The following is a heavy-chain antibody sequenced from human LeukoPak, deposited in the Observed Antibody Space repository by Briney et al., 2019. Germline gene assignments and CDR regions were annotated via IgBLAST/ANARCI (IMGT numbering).Heavy chain of an antibody. V-gene: IGHV1-46*01. J-gene: IGHJ4*02. CDR1: GYTFTSYY. CDR2: INPSGGST. Sequence: ASVKVSCKASGYTFTSYYMHWLRQAPGQGLEWTGIINPSGGSTSYAQKFQGRVTMTRDTSTSTVYMELSSLRSEDTDVYYCAREEQWLVHDYWGQGTLVTVSS. D-gene: IGHD6-19*01. CDR3: AREEQWLVHDY.